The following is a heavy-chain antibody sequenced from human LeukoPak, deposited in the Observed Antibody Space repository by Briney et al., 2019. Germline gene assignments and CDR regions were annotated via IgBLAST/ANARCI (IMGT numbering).Heavy chain of an antibody. CDR2: INPDSGAT. Sequence: ASVKVSCKTSGYIFTDYYIHWVRQAPGQGLEWMGWINPDSGATNYAQNFQDRVTMTRDTSIRTAYMDLSWLRSDDTAVYYCARVNMVRGVHYYYYYMDVWGKGTTVTVSS. CDR3: ARVNMVRGVHYYYYYMDV. J-gene: IGHJ6*03. V-gene: IGHV1-2*02. D-gene: IGHD3-10*01. CDR1: GYIFTDYY.